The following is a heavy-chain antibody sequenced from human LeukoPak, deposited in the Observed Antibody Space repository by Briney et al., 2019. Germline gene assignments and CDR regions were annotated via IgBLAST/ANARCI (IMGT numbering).Heavy chain of an antibody. CDR3: TTARPATADR. D-gene: IGHD6-6*01. CDR1: GFTFTSAC. Sequence: GGSLRLSCAASGFTFTSACMSWVRQAPGKGLEWFGRIRSKTDGGTIDYAAPVKGRFTISRDDSKNTLYVQMNSLKTEDTAVYYCTTARPATADRWGQGTLVTVSS. J-gene: IGHJ5*02. V-gene: IGHV3-15*01. CDR2: IRSKTDGGTI.